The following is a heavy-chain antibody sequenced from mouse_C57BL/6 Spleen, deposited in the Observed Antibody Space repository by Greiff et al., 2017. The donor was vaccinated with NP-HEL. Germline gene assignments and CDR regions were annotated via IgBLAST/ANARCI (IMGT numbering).Heavy chain of an antibody. CDR3: TSRQLRPLYYYAMDY. V-gene: IGHV1-15*01. D-gene: IGHD3-2*02. Sequence: QVQLQQSGAELVRPGASVTLSCKASGYTFTDYEMHWVKQTPVHGLEWIGAIDPETGGTAYNQKFKGKAILTADKSSSTAYMELRSLTSEDSAVYYCTSRQLRPLYYYAMDYWGQGTSVTVSS. CDR1: GYTFTDYE. J-gene: IGHJ4*01. CDR2: IDPETGGT.